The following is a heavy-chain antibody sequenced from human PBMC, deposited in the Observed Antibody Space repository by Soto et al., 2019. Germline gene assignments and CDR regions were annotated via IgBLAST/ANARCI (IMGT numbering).Heavy chain of an antibody. CDR2: ISGSGGST. CDR3: AKAKAYYYDSSGSFYND. V-gene: IGHV3-23*01. J-gene: IGHJ4*02. D-gene: IGHD3-22*01. Sequence: GGSLRLSCAASGFTLSSYWMHWVRQAPGKGLVWVSAISGSGGSTYYADSVKGRFTISRDNSKNTLYLQMNSLRAEDTAVYYCAKAKAYYYDSSGSFYNDCGQTTQVTVS. CDR1: GFTLSSYW.